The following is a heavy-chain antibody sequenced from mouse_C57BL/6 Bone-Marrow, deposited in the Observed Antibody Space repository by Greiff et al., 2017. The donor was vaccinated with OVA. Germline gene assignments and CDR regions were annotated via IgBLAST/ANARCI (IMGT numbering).Heavy chain of an antibody. CDR3: ARGYLYYFYL. D-gene: IGHD3-1*01. V-gene: IGHV1-63*01. Sequence: VKLMESGAELVRPGTSVKMSCKASGYTFTNYWIGWAKQRPGHGLEWIGDIYPGGGYTNYNEKFKGKATLTADKSYSTAYMQFSSLTSEYSTIFYCARGYLYYFYLWGQGTTLT. CDR1: GYTFTNYW. J-gene: IGHJ2*01. CDR2: IYPGGGYT.